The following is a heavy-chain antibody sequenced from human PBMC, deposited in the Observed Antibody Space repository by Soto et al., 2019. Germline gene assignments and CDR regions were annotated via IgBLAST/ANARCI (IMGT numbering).Heavy chain of an antibody. CDR3: AREFYGYYSYGRGDY. CDR2: INDDGSER. J-gene: IGHJ4*02. D-gene: IGHD3-22*01. Sequence: QSGGSLRPSCEASGFMFGVDWMSWVRQAPGKGLEWVANINDDGSERNYVDSVKGRFTISRDTPNNLLFLQMNSLRDEDTAVYYCAREFYGYYSYGRGDYWGQGTLVTVSS. V-gene: IGHV3-7*01. CDR1: GFMFGVDW.